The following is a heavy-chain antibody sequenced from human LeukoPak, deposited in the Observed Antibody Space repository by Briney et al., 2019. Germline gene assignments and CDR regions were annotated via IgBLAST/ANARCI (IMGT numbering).Heavy chain of an antibody. J-gene: IGHJ4*02. CDR2: IYSGGST. CDR1: GFTVSSNY. D-gene: IGHD5-18*01. Sequence: PGGSLRLSCAASGFTVSSNYMSWVRQAPGKGLEWVSIIYSGGSTYYADSVKGRFTISRDNAKNSLYLQMNSLRAEDTAVYYCARDGGYGYGSDYWGQGTLVTVSS. V-gene: IGHV3-53*01. CDR3: ARDGGYGYGSDY.